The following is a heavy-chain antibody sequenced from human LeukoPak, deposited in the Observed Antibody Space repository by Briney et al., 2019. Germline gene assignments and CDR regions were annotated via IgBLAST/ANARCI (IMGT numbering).Heavy chain of an antibody. CDR1: GYSISSGYY. CDR3: ARVQSSWELYYYYMDV. J-gene: IGHJ6*03. D-gene: IGHD6-13*01. V-gene: IGHV4-38-2*02. CDR2: IYHSGST. Sequence: ETLSLTCTVSGYSISSGYYWGWIRQPPGKGLEWIGSIYHSGSTYYNPSLKSRVTISVDTSKNQFSLKLSSVTAADTAVYYCARVQSSWELYYYYMDVWGKGTTVTISS.